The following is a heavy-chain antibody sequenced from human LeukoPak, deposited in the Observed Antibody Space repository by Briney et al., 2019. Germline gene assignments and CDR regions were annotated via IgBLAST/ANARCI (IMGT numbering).Heavy chain of an antibody. CDR1: GGSISSSSYY. D-gene: IGHD4-17*01. Sequence: PSETLSLTCTVSGGSISSSSYYWGWIRQPPGKGLEWIGNIYYSGSTYYNPSLKSRVTISVDTSKNQFSLKLSSVTAADTAVYYCARHNDYGDFFDYWGQGTLVTVSS. V-gene: IGHV4-39*01. CDR3: ARHNDYGDFFDY. J-gene: IGHJ4*02. CDR2: IYYSGST.